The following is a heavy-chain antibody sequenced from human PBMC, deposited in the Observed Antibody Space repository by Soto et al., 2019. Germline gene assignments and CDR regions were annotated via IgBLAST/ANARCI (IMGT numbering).Heavy chain of an antibody. D-gene: IGHD6-13*01. V-gene: IGHV4-59*08. CDR2: IYYSGST. CDR3: ARHWQQLAPAFWINNWFDP. CDR1: GGSISSYY. J-gene: IGHJ5*02. Sequence: QVQLQESGPGLVKPSETLSLTRTVSGGSISSYYWSWIRQPPGKGLEWIGYIYYSGSTNYNPSLKSRVTISVDTSKNQFSLKLSSVTAADTAVYYCARHWQQLAPAFWINNWFDPWGQGTLVTVSS.